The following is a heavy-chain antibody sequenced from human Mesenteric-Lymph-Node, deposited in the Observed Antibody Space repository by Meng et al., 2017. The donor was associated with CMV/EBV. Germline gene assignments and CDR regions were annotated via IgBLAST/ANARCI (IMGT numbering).Heavy chain of an antibody. V-gene: IGHV4-59*12. D-gene: IGHD2-21*01. CDR1: GGSISSYY. CDR2: IYYSGST. CDR3: ARVGGGDCYDY. Sequence: GSLRLSCTVSGGSISSYYWSWIRQPPGKGLEWIGYIYYSGSTNYNPSLKSRVTISVDTSKNQFSLKLSSVTAADTAVYYCARVGGGDCYDYWGQGTLVTVSS. J-gene: IGHJ4*02.